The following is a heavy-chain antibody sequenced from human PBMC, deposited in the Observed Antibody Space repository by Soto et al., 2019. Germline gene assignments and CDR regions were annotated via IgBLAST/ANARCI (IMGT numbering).Heavy chain of an antibody. CDR1: GFSFSNYN. CDR2: ITDSSDTV. D-gene: IGHD3-3*01. Sequence: GGSLRLSCVASGFSFSNYNMNWVRQAPGKGLEWVSYITDSSDTVHYADSVRGRFTISRDNAESSLYLQMDSLRDEDTAVYFCARDFGHGYYLDYWGRGTLVTVSS. V-gene: IGHV3-48*02. J-gene: IGHJ4*02. CDR3: ARDFGHGYYLDY.